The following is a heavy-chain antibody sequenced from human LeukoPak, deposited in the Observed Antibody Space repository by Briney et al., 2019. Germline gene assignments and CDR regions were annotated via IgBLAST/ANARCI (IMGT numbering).Heavy chain of an antibody. CDR2: INQDGSTK. Sequence: PGGSLTLSCAASGFTFSNYWMTWVRQAPGKGLEWVANINQDGSTKYYVDYVKGRFTISRDNAKNSVYLQVNSLTAEDTALYYCARIGYSSSSLDYWGQGTLVIVSS. V-gene: IGHV3-7*01. J-gene: IGHJ4*02. D-gene: IGHD6-6*01. CDR3: ARIGYSSSSLDY. CDR1: GFTFSNYW.